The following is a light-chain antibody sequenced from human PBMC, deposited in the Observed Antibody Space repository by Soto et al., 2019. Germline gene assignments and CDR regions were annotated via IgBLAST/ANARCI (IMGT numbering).Light chain of an antibody. J-gene: IGKJ4*01. CDR3: QQTNNFPLS. Sequence: DIQVTQSPSSVSASVGDRVAIICRASQDISSWLAWYQQKPGKAPKLLIYAASNLQGGVPSRFSGSGSGTDFTLTISSLQPEDFATYFCQQTNNFPLSFGGGTKVDIK. CDR2: AAS. V-gene: IGKV1-12*01. CDR1: QDISSW.